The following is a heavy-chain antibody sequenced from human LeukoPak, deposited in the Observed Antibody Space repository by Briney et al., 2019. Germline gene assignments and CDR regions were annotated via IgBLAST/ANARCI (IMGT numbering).Heavy chain of an antibody. Sequence: GGSLRLSCTAPGLSVTNAWMSWVRLAPGKGLEWVGRVRGKSSGGTTDYAAPVRGRVSVSRDDSTSSVFLQMNSPKTDDTAVYYCATETNWGFDRWGQGTQVTVSS. CDR3: ATETNWGFDR. D-gene: IGHD7-27*01. CDR2: VRGKSSGGTT. CDR1: GLSVTNAW. V-gene: IGHV3-15*01. J-gene: IGHJ4*02.